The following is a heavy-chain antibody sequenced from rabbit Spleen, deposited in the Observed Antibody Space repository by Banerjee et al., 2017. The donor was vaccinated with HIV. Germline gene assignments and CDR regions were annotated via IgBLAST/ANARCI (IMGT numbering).Heavy chain of an antibody. D-gene: IGHD1-1*01. J-gene: IGHJ2*01. CDR1: GFSFSNKAV. Sequence: QEQLVESGGGLIQPEGSLKLSCKASGFSFSNKAVLCWVRQATGKGLQWIACINAVTGKAVYATWAKGLFSFSKTSATTVTLQMTSLTAADTATYFCARDLDDVIGWNFDCWGQGTLVTVS. CDR3: ARDLDDVIGWNFDC. CDR2: INAVTGKA. V-gene: IGHV1S45*01.